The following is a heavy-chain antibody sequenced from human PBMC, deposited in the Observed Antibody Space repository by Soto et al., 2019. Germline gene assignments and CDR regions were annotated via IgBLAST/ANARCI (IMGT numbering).Heavy chain of an antibody. J-gene: IGHJ6*02. CDR2: IYYSGST. V-gene: IGHV4-39*01. CDR3: ARHTSRKGLVVSRYGMDV. CDR1: GGSISSSSYY. D-gene: IGHD6-19*01. Sequence: QLQLQESGPGLVKPSETLSLTCTVSGGSISSSSYYWGWIRQPPGKGLEWIGSIYYSGSTYYNPSLTSRVTISVDTSKNQFSLKLSSVTAADTAVYYCARHTSRKGLVVSRYGMDVWGQGTTVTVSS.